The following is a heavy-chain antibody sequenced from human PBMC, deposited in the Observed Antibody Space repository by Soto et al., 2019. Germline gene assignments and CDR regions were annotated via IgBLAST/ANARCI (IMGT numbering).Heavy chain of an antibody. CDR1: GGSISSGGYS. CDR2: IYHSGST. V-gene: IGHV4-30-2*01. D-gene: IGHD3-22*01. CDR3: ARADSSGYYPTFDY. J-gene: IGHJ4*02. Sequence: SSETLSLTCAVSGGSISSGGYSWSWIRQPPGKGLEWIGYIYHSGSTYYNPSLKSRVTISVDRSKNQFSLKLSSVTAADTAVYYCARADSSGYYPTFDYWGQGTLVTVSS.